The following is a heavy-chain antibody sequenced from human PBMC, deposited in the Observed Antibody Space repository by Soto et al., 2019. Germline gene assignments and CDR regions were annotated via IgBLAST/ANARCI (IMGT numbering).Heavy chain of an antibody. CDR1: GFTFSSHA. CDR3: ARADLWGYEAFDI. D-gene: IGHD2-21*01. Sequence: QVQLVESGGGVVQPGKSLRLSCAASGFTFSSHAMYWVRQAPGKGLEWVAVIWYDGSIKYYGDSVKGRFTISRDNSKNTLYLQMNSLRAEDTAVYYCARADLWGYEAFDIWGQGTMVTVSS. V-gene: IGHV3-33*01. CDR2: IWYDGSIK. J-gene: IGHJ3*02.